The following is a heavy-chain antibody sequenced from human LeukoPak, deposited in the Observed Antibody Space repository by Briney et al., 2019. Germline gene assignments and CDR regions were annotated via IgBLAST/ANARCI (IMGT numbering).Heavy chain of an antibody. CDR2: FSGSGGRT. CDR3: AKGRNGWYTVTSY. J-gene: IGHJ4*02. Sequence: GGSLRLSCAASGFTFSNYAMSWVRQAPGKGLECISGFSGSGGRTFYADSVKGRFTISRDNSKNTLYLQMNSLRAEDTAVYYCAKGRNGWYTVTSYWGQGTLVTVSS. CDR1: GFTFSNYA. D-gene: IGHD6-19*01. V-gene: IGHV3-23*01.